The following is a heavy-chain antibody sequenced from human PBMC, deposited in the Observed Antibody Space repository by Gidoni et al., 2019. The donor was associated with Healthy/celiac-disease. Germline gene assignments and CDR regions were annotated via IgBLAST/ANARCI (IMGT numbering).Heavy chain of an antibody. Sequence: QVTWKESGPVLVKPTETLTLTCHVSGLSLSNARMGVSWTRQPPGNAMEWLAHIFSNDEKSYSTSLKSRLTIYKATSKSQVVLTMTNMDPVDTATYYCARINGQWLVPLRWFDPWGQGTLVTVSS. J-gene: IGHJ5*02. D-gene: IGHD6-19*01. V-gene: IGHV2-26*01. CDR3: ARINGQWLVPLRWFDP. CDR2: IFSNDEK. CDR1: GLSLSNARMG.